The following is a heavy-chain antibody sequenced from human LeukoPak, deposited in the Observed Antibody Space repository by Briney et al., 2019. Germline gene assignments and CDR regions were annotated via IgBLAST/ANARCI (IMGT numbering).Heavy chain of an antibody. CDR1: GGTFSSYA. J-gene: IGHJ4*02. V-gene: IGHV1-69*05. D-gene: IGHD2-21*02. CDR3: AREDCGGDCYSAEFDY. Sequence: SVKVSCKASGGTFSSYAISWVRQAPGQGLEWMGRIIPIFGTANYAQKFQGRVTITTDESTSTAYMELSSLRSEDTAVYYCAREDCGGDCYSAEFDYWGQGTLVTASS. CDR2: IIPIFGTA.